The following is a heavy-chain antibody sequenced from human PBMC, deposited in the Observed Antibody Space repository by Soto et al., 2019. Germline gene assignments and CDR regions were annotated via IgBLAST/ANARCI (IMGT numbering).Heavy chain of an antibody. J-gene: IGHJ4*02. CDR3: ATNGVTILGVVTESLVYFDY. Sequence: SGTLSPHLTVPCCSISSSSYHRGWIRQPPGKGLVWFGIIYNSGSPYYNPSLKVRVTISVHTSKNQFSLKLSSVTAAATAVYYCATNGVTILGVVTESLVYFDYWGQGTLVTVPS. V-gene: IGHV4-39*01. CDR2: IYNSGSP. CDR1: CCSISSSSYH. D-gene: IGHD3-3*01.